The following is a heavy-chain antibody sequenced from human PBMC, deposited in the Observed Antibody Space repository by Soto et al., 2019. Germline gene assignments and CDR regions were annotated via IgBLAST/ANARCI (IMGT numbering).Heavy chain of an antibody. Sequence: VHLLASGGGLVHPGGSLRLSCTASGFTFSNYAMTWVRQGPGKGLQWVAGINGGGDSPHYADSVKGRFIISRDNSNNTLVLQMRRLRVDDTALYYCAKRGKFGGFDYWGQGTLLTVSS. CDR1: GFTFSNYA. D-gene: IGHD3-10*01. CDR3: AKRGKFGGFDY. CDR2: INGGGDSP. J-gene: IGHJ4*02. V-gene: IGHV3-23*01.